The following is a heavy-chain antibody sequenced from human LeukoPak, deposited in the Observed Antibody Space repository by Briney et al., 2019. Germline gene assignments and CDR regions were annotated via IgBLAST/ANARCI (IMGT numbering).Heavy chain of an antibody. Sequence: ASVKLSCKASGYTFSGSYMHWVRQAPGQGLEWMGWINPTSGVTKYAEKFQGRVTMTRDTSINTAYMEMSRLTSDDTAVYYCARDMYSGTYGHWGQGTLVTVSS. V-gene: IGHV1-2*02. D-gene: IGHD1-26*01. CDR3: ARDMYSGTYGH. J-gene: IGHJ4*02. CDR1: GYTFSGSY. CDR2: INPTSGVT.